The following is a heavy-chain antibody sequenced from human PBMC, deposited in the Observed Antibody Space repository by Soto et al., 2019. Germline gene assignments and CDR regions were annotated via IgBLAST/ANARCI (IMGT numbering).Heavy chain of an antibody. Sequence: GESLKISCKGSGYSFTSYWISWVRQMPGKGLEWMGRIDPSDSYTNYSPSFQGRVTISADKSISTAYLQWSSLKASDTAMYYCARSPTYYYDSRDYYGMDVWGQGTTVTVSS. CDR2: IDPSDSYT. D-gene: IGHD3-22*01. CDR3: ARSPTYYYDSRDYYGMDV. J-gene: IGHJ6*02. V-gene: IGHV5-10-1*01. CDR1: GYSFTSYW.